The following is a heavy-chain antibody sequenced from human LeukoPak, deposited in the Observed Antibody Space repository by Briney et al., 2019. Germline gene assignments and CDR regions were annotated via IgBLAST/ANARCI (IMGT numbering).Heavy chain of an antibody. V-gene: IGHV3-74*03. Sequence: GGSLRLSCAASEFTFSSYWMHWVRQAPGMGLVWVSRINERGTDSMYAESVKGRFTISRDNAKNTLYLQMNSLRAEDTAVYYCARGLSGYASSLGYWGQGTLVTVSA. J-gene: IGHJ4*02. CDR1: EFTFSSYW. CDR2: INERGTDS. CDR3: ARGLSGYASSLGY. D-gene: IGHD6-6*01.